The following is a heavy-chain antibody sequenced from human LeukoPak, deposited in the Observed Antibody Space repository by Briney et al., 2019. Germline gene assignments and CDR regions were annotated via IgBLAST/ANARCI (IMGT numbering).Heavy chain of an antibody. CDR2: INPNSGGT. V-gene: IGHV1-2*02. Sequence: ASVKVSCKASGYTFTGYYMHWVRQAPGQGLVWMGWINPNSGGTNYAQKFQGRVTMTRDTSISTAYMELSRLRSDDTAVYYCARDDYYDSSGYYFRSYNAFDIWGQGTMVTVSS. CDR1: GYTFTGYY. D-gene: IGHD3-22*01. CDR3: ARDDYYDSSGYYFRSYNAFDI. J-gene: IGHJ3*02.